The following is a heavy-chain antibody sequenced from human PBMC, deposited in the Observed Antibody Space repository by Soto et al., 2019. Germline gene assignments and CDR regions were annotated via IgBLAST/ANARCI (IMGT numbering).Heavy chain of an antibody. CDR3: ARDGSYWNDENWFDP. J-gene: IGHJ5*02. Sequence: SETLSLTCAVSGGSISSGGSSWTWIRQPPGKGLEWIGYIYHSGSTYYNPSLKSRVTISVDRSKNQFSLKLSSVTAADTAVYYCARDGSYWNDENWFDPWGQGTLVTVSS. CDR2: IYHSGST. V-gene: IGHV4-30-2*01. D-gene: IGHD1-1*01. CDR1: GGSISSGGSS.